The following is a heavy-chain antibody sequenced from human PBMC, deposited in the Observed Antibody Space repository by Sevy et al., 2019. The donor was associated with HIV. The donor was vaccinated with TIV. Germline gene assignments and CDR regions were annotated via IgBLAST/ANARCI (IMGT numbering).Heavy chain of an antibody. CDR1: GFTFSNYA. Sequence: GGSLRLSCAASGFTFSNYAMNWVRQAPGKGLEWVSAISGTGGTTYDADSVKGRFTISRDKSQNTLYLQMNSLRAEDTAVYYCAKVLARGVAVAGSDRGMDLWGQGTTVTVSS. D-gene: IGHD6-19*01. CDR3: AKVLARGVAVAGSDRGMDL. J-gene: IGHJ6*02. CDR2: ISGTGGTT. V-gene: IGHV3-23*01.